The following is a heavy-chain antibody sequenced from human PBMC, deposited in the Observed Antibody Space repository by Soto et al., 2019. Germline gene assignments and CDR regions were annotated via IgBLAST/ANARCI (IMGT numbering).Heavy chain of an antibody. CDR3: ARGDSGYAPLDY. Sequence: QVQLQESGPGLVKPSGTLSLTCAVSGGSISSSNWWSWVRQPPGKGLEWIGEIYHSGSTNHNPSLKRRVTISVDKSKNQFSLKLSSVTAADPAVYYCARGDSGYAPLDYWGQGTLVTVSS. J-gene: IGHJ4*02. CDR1: GGSISSSNW. CDR2: IYHSGST. V-gene: IGHV4-4*02. D-gene: IGHD5-12*01.